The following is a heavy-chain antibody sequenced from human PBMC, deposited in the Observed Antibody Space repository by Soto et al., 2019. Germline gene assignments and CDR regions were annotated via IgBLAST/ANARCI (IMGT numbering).Heavy chain of an antibody. CDR3: ARDPLAVAGYYFDY. J-gene: IGHJ4*02. CDR2: ISYDGSNK. CDR1: GFTFSSYA. D-gene: IGHD6-19*01. V-gene: IGHV3-30-3*01. Sequence: ESGGGVVQPGRSLRLSCAASGFTFSSYAMHWVRQAPGKGLEWVAVISYDGSNKYYADSVKGRFTISRDNSKNTLYLQMNSLRAEDTAVYYCARDPLAVAGYYFDYWGQGTLVTVSS.